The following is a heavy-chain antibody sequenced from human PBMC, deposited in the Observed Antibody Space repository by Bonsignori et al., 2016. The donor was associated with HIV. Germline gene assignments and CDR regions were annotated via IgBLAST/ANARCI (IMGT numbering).Heavy chain of an antibody. Sequence: SETLSLTCTVSGGSISSYYWSWIRQPPGKGLEWIGYIYYSGSTNYNPSLKSRVTISVDTSKNQFSLKLSSVTAADTAVYYCARARLAYCGGDCYLIRAFDIWGQGTMVTVSS. V-gene: IGHV4-59*01. CDR2: IYYSGST. CDR3: ARARLAYCGGDCYLIRAFDI. CDR1: GGSISSYY. D-gene: IGHD2-21*01. J-gene: IGHJ3*02.